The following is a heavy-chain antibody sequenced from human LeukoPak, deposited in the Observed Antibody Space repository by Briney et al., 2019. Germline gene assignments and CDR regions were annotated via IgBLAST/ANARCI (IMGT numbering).Heavy chain of an antibody. CDR2: IYYSGST. CDR3: ARGARAGYNLEPLDY. V-gene: IGHV4-59*08. CDR1: GGSISTYY. D-gene: IGHD5-24*01. Sequence: SETLSLTCTVSGGSISTYYWSWIQQPPGKGLEWIGYIYYSGSTNYNTSLKSRVTISIDTSKNQFSLKMSSVTAADTAVYYCARGARAGYNLEPLDYWGQGTLVTVSS. J-gene: IGHJ4*02.